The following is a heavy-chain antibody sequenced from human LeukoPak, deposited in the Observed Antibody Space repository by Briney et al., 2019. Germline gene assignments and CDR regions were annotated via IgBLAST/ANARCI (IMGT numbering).Heavy chain of an antibody. CDR2: INPKSGDT. Sequence: ASVKVSCKASGYTFSDYYMYWLRQAPGEGLEWMGRINPKSGDTNYAQNFQGRVTMTRDTSMNTAYMELSGLRSDDTAVYFCARGYCSGGSCYLVENWFDFWGQGTLVTVSS. V-gene: IGHV1-2*06. D-gene: IGHD2-15*01. CDR3: ARGYCSGGSCYLVENWFDF. J-gene: IGHJ5*01. CDR1: GYTFSDYY.